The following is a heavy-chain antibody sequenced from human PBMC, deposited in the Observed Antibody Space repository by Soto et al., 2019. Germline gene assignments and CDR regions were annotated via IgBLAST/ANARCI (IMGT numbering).Heavy chain of an antibody. CDR1: GGSISSSSYY. CDR3: ARSYKRITMVRGVMTTYYYSGMDV. V-gene: IGHV4-39*01. Sequence: PSETLSLTCTVSGGSISSSSYYWGWIRQPPGKGLEWIGSIYYSGSTYYNPSLKSRVTISVDTSKNQFSLKLSSVTAADTAVYYCARSYKRITMVRGVMTTYYYSGMDVWGQGTTVTVSS. D-gene: IGHD3-10*01. J-gene: IGHJ6*02. CDR2: IYYSGST.